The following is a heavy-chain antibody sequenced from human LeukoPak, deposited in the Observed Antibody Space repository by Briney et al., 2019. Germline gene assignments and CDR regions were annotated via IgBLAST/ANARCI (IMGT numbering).Heavy chain of an antibody. V-gene: IGHV4-61*02. J-gene: IGHJ4*02. CDR3: ARGRYGSGREDY. CDR1: GGSISSSSYY. CDR2: IYTSGST. D-gene: IGHD3-10*01. Sequence: SETLSLTCTVSGGSISSSSYYWSWIRQPAGKGLEWIGRIYTSGSTNYNPSLKSRVTISVDTSKNQFSLKLSSVTAADTAVYYCARGRYGSGREDYWGQGTLVTVSS.